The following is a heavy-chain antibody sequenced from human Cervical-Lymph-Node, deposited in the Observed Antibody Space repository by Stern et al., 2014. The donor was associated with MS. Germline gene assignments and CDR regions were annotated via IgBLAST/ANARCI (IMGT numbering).Heavy chain of an antibody. CDR3: TKPTVAGGFDP. CDR1: GFTFSVSA. CDR2: IRSKVNTYAT. D-gene: IGHD2-21*02. V-gene: IGHV3-73*02. Sequence: VQLVESGGGLVQPGGSLKLSCAASGFTFSVSAIHWVRQASGKGLEWVGRIRSKVNTYATAYAASVKGRFTISRDDSRNTAYLQMNSLKTEDTAIYFCTKPTVAGGFDPWGRGTLVTVSS. J-gene: IGHJ5*02.